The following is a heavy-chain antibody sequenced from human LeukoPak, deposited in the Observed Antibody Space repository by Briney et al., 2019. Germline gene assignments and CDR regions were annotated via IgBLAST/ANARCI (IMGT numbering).Heavy chain of an antibody. D-gene: IGHD6-19*01. CDR1: GFTLSSYA. J-gene: IGHJ4*02. CDR3: ARDLLAVAATGIGFDY. CDR2: MKQDGSEK. V-gene: IGHV3-7*01. Sequence: GGSLRLSCAASGFTLSSYAMSWVRQAPGKGLECVANMKQDGSEKYYVDSVKGQFTISRDNAKNSLYLQMNSLRAEDTAVYYCARDLLAVAATGIGFDYWGQGTLVTVSS.